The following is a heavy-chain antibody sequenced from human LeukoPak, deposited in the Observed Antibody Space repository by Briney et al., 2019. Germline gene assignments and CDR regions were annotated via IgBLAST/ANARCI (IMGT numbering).Heavy chain of an antibody. CDR1: GGTFSSYA. J-gene: IGHJ5*02. CDR2: IIPILGIA. D-gene: IGHD6-13*01. V-gene: IGHV1-69*04. Sequence: SVKVSCKASGGTFSSYAISWVRQAPGQGLEWMGRIIPILGIANYAQKFQGRVTITADKSTSTAYMELSGLRSEDTAVYYCARDPGYSSSWHWFDPWGQGTLVTVSS. CDR3: ARDPGYSSSWHWFDP.